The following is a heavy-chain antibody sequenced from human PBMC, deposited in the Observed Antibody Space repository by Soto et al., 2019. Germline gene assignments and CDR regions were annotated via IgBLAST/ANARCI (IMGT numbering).Heavy chain of an antibody. D-gene: IGHD6-19*01. CDR1: GFTFSPYC. CDR3: SNLVYSSGLSADF. CDR2: ISYDGTNK. J-gene: IGHJ4*02. Sequence: GGSLNLSCATSGFTFSPYCMHQVRPAPGKGLEWVALISYDGTNKDYADSVKGRFTISRDNSKNTLYLQMNSLRAEDTAVYYCSNLVYSSGLSADFWGQGTLVTVSS. V-gene: IGHV3-33*05.